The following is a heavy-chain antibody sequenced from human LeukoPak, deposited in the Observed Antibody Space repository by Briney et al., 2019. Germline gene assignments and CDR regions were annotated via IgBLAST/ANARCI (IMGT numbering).Heavy chain of an antibody. J-gene: IGHJ2*01. CDR1: GFTFSSYE. CDR3: AKDRRTMTWYFDL. V-gene: IGHV3-23*01. D-gene: IGHD3-3*01. CDR2: ISGSGGST. Sequence: GGSLRLSCAASGFTFSSYEMNWVRQAPGKGLEWVSAISGSGGSTYYADSVKGRFTISRDNSKNTLYLQMNSLRAEDTAVYYCAKDRRTMTWYFDLWGRGTLVTVSS.